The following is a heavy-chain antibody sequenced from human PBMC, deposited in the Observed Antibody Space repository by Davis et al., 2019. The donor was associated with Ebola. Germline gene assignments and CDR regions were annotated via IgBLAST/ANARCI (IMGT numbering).Heavy chain of an antibody. V-gene: IGHV3-74*01. CDR2: IYNDGSST. CDR1: GFTFSSYW. D-gene: IGHD1-26*01. J-gene: IGHJ4*02. CDR3: AREWELLDY. Sequence: HTGGSLRLSCAASGFTFSSYWMHWVRQAPGKGLVWVSRIYNDGSSTSYADSVKGRFTISRDNAKNTLYLQMNSLRAEDTAVYYCAREWELLDYWGQGTLVTVSS.